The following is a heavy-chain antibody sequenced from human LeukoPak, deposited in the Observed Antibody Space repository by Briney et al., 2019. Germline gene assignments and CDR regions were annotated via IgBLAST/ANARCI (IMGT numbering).Heavy chain of an antibody. CDR1: GFTFSSYW. J-gene: IGHJ6*03. Sequence: GGSLRLSCAASGFTFSSYWMSWVRQAPGKGLEWVANIKQDGSEKYYVDSVKGRFTISRDNAKNSLYLQMNSLRAEDTAVYYCARDGVTMVRGVIMNYYYYYMDVWGKGTTVTVSS. D-gene: IGHD3-10*01. V-gene: IGHV3-7*01. CDR2: IKQDGSEK. CDR3: ARDGVTMVRGVIMNYYYYYMDV.